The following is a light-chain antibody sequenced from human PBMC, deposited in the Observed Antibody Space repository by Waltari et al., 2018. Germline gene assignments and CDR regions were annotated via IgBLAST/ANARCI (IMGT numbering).Light chain of an antibody. CDR1: QSVLDSSNNQNY. J-gene: IGKJ1*01. Sequence: DIVMTQSPDSLAVSLGERATINCKSRQSVLDSSNNQNYLAWYQQKPGQPPKLLIYWASTRESGVPDRFSGSGSGTDFTLTISSLQAEDVAVYYCQQYYSTPQTFGQGTKVEIK. CDR2: WAS. CDR3: QQYYSTPQT. V-gene: IGKV4-1*01.